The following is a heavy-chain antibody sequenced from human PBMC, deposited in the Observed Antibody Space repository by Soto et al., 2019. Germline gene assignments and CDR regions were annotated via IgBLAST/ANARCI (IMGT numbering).Heavy chain of an antibody. CDR3: GRGIAPYFLAF. V-gene: IGHV1-3*01. CDR1: EYTFTNYA. CDR2: INAGNGNT. J-gene: IGHJ4*02. Sequence: ASVKVSCKASEYTFTNYALHWLRQAPEQRLEWMGWINAGNGNTKYSQKFQGRVTITRDTSASTAYIELSSLRSEDTAGYYCGRGIAPYFLAFGGKGTLVPVS. D-gene: IGHD3-10*01.